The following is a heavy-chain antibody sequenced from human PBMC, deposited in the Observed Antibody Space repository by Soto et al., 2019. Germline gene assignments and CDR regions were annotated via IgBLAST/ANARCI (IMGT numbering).Heavy chain of an antibody. J-gene: IGHJ4*02. CDR3: ARHAYSDYDYGY. V-gene: IGHV4-39*01. Sequence: QLQLQESGPGLVKPSETLSLTCTVSGGSISSSSYYWGWIRQPPGKGLEWIGSIYYSGSTYHNPSLKIRVAISVDTSKNQFSLKLSSVTAADTAVYYCARHAYSDYDYGYWGQGTLVTVSS. CDR1: GGSISSSSYY. D-gene: IGHD5-12*01. CDR2: IYYSGST.